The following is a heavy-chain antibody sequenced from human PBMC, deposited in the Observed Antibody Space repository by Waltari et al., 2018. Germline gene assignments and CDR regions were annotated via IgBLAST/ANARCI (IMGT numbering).Heavy chain of an antibody. D-gene: IGHD3-9*01. Sequence: QVQLVESGGGVVQPGRSLRLSCAASGFTFSSYGMHWVRQAPGKGLEWLAVISYDGSNKDYADSVKGRFTIARDNSKNTLYLQMNSLRAEDTAVYYCAKDKRYFDWLYYCDYWGQGTLVTVSS. J-gene: IGHJ4*02. CDR2: ISYDGSNK. CDR3: AKDKRYFDWLYYCDY. V-gene: IGHV3-30*18. CDR1: GFTFSSYG.